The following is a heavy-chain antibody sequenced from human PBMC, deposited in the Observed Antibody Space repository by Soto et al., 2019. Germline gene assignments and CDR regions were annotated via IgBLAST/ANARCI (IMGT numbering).Heavy chain of an antibody. V-gene: IGHV5-51*01. D-gene: IGHD2-21*02. J-gene: IGHJ6*02. Sequence: PGESLKISCKGSGYSFTSYWIGWVRQMPGKGLEWMGIIYPGDSDTRYSPSFQGQVTISADKSISTAYLQWSSLKASDTAMYYCARLRDRVGGYSNNYYYGMDVWGQGTTVTVSS. CDR1: GYSFTSYW. CDR2: IYPGDSDT. CDR3: ARLRDRVGGYSNNYYYGMDV.